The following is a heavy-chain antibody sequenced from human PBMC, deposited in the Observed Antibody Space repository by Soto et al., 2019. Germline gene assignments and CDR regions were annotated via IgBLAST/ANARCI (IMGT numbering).Heavy chain of an antibody. CDR1: GFTFSSYS. D-gene: IGHD2-21*02. Sequence: GGSLRLSCAASGFTFSSYSMHWVRQAPGKGLEWVSSIGTRSDIYYADSVKGRFTISRDNAKNSLSLQMNSMTAEDTAVYYCAREETAWPLAYGLDVWGQATTVTVSS. J-gene: IGHJ6*02. CDR3: AREETAWPLAYGLDV. CDR2: IGTRSDI. V-gene: IGHV3-21*01.